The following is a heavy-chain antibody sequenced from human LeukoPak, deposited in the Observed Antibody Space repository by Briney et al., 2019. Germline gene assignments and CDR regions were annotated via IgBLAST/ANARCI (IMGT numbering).Heavy chain of an antibody. CDR3: AKDQPSGSCLSFDH. J-gene: IGHJ4*02. D-gene: IGHD1-26*01. CDR1: GFTFSSYA. Sequence: GGSLRLSCAASGFTFSSYAMSWVRQAPGKGLEWVSGISGSGGSTYYADSVKGRFTTSRDNSKNTLYLQMNSLRVEDTAVYYCAKDQPSGSCLSFDHWGQGTLVTVSS. CDR2: ISGSGGST. V-gene: IGHV3-23*01.